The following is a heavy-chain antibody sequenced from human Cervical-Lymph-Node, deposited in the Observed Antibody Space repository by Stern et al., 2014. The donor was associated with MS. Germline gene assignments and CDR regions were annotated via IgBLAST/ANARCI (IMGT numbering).Heavy chain of an antibody. J-gene: IGHJ4*02. CDR1: GFTFDDYA. CDR3: ANGSSGSYIRGRLGYLES. Sequence: EVQLEESGGGLVQPGGSLRLSCDASGFTFDDYAMHWGRQAPGKGLEWVSSITRDWVTIHYADSVKGRFPISRGTAKILLQMNSLRPDDTAFYYCANGSSGSYIRGRLGYLESWGQGTLVTVSS. D-gene: IGHD1-26*01. V-gene: IGHV3-9*01. CDR2: ITRDWVTI.